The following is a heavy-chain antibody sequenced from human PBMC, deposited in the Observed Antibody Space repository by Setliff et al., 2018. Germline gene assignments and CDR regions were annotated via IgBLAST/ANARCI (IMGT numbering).Heavy chain of an antibody. V-gene: IGHV4-34*01. CDR2: IDHRGNT. J-gene: IGHJ3*01. Sequence: PSETLSLTCAVYSGSFSGHYWSWIRQSPGKGLEWIGEIDHRGNTNYNPSLRSRLTVLVDTSKNQVSLEVKSVTAADTAVYYCARRGVLIIPDAFDVWGQGTVVTVSS. CDR1: SGSFSGHY. CDR3: ARRGVLIIPDAFDV. D-gene: IGHD3-3*01.